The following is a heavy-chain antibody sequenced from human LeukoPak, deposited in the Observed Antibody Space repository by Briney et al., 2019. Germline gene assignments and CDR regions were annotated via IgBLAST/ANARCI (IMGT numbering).Heavy chain of an antibody. CDR1: GGSMTSYY. CDR3: ARRVAGGSSTGFDI. J-gene: IGHJ4*02. CDR2: IYYSGST. Sequence: SETLSLTCTVSGGSMTSYYWSWIRQPPGKGLGWIAYIYYSGSTSYNPSLKSRVTILVDTSNNQFSLKLSSVTAADTAVYYCARRVAGGSSTGFDIWGQGTLVTVSS. D-gene: IGHD2-2*01. V-gene: IGHV4-59*08.